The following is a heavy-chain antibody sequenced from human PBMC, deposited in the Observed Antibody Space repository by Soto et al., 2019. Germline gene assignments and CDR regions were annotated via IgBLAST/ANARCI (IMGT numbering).Heavy chain of an antibody. J-gene: IGHJ4*02. CDR2: ISGSGDST. D-gene: IGHD6-13*01. CDR3: ARRGPGTDFDY. CDR1: GFTFSSYA. V-gene: IGHV3-23*01. Sequence: EVQLLDSGGGLVQPGGSLRLSCAASGFTFSSYAMNWVRQAPGKGLEWVSVISGSGDSTYYADSVKGRFTISRDKSKNTLYLQMKSLRAEDTAVYYCARRGPGTDFDYWGQGTLVTVSS.